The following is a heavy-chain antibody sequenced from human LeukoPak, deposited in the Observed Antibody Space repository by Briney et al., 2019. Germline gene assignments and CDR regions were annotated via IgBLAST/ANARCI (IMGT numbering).Heavy chain of an antibody. CDR3: ARGVWGAYDI. V-gene: IGHV3-74*01. CDR2: INNDGSST. CDR1: RLTFSIDW. J-gene: IGHJ3*02. D-gene: IGHD3-16*01. Sequence: PGRSLRLSCASRLTFSIDWMYWVRQAPGKGLVWVSHINNDGSSTTYADSVKGRFTISRDNAKNTLYLQMNSLRVEDTAVYYCARGVWGAYDIWGQGTMVSVSS.